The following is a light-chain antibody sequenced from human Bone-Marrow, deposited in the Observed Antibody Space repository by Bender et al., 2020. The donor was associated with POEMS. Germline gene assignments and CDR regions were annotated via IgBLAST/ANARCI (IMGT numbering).Light chain of an antibody. CDR3: SSYTGSATYV. J-gene: IGLJ1*01. Sequence: QSVLTQPPSVSGSPGQSITISCTGTSSDVGGYNFVSWYQQHPGKVPKLILYDVSHRPSGVSSRFSGSKSGNTASLTISGLQADDEADYYCSSYTGSATYVFGTGTRVTAL. CDR1: SSDVGGYNF. V-gene: IGLV2-14*03. CDR2: DVS.